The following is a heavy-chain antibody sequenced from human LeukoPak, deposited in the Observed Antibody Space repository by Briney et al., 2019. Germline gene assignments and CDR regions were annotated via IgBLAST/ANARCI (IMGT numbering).Heavy chain of an antibody. CDR1: GGSISSRGYY. V-gene: IGHV4-39*07. D-gene: IGHD3-22*01. CDR3: ASTDSSGYYIDY. Sequence: SETLPLTCTVSGGSISSRGYYWGWIRQPPGKGLEWIGSIYYSGSTYYNSSLKSRVTISVDTSKNQFSLKLSSVTAADTAVYYCASTDSSGYYIDYWGQGTLVTVSS. J-gene: IGHJ4*02. CDR2: IYYSGST.